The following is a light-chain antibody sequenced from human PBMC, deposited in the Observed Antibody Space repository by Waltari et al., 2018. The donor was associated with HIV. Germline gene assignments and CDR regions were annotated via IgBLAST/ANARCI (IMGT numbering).Light chain of an antibody. J-gene: IGLJ2*01. CDR2: RDN. V-gene: IGLV1-47*01. CDR3: VVWDDSLSGVV. Sequence: QSVVTQSPSASGTPGQSVTTSCSGSSSNIESNNVSWYQHLQGTPPKLPIYRDNQRPSGVPDRISGSRSGTSASLAISGLRSEDEAVYYCVVWDDSLSGVVFGGGTSLTVL. CDR1: SSNIESNN.